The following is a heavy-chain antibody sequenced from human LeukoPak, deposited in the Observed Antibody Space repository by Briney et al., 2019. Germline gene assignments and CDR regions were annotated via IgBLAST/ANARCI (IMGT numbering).Heavy chain of an antibody. CDR1: GFTFSSYW. CDR2: IKQDGSEK. CDR3: ARVFDFDWLYFDY. J-gene: IGHJ4*02. Sequence: PGGSLRLSCAASGFTFSSYWMSWVRQAPGKGLEWVANIKQDGSEKYYVDSVKGRFTISRDNAKNSLYLHMNSLRAEDTAVYYCARVFDFDWLYFDYWGQGTLVTVSS. V-gene: IGHV3-7*03. D-gene: IGHD3-9*01.